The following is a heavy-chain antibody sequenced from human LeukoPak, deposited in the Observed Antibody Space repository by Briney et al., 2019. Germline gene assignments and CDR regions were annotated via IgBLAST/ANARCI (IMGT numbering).Heavy chain of an antibody. V-gene: IGHV4-59*01. CDR1: GGSISNSY. CDR3: ARIGHKGYSYPFDP. CDR2: IYYSGST. Sequence: SETLSLTCTVSGGSISNSYWNWIRQTPGKGLEWIGYIYYSGSTNYNPSLKSRVTISVDTSKNQFSLKLSSVTAADTAVYYCARIGHKGYSYPFDPWGQGTLVTVSS. D-gene: IGHD5-18*01. J-gene: IGHJ5*02.